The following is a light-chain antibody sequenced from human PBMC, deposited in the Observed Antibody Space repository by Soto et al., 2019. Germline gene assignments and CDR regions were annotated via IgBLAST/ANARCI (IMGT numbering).Light chain of an antibody. V-gene: IGKV3-20*01. CDR2: GAS. Sequence: EIVLTHSPGTLSLSPGERATLSCRASQSVSSSYLAWYQQKPGQAPRLLIYGASSRATGIPDRFSGSGSGTYFALNISRLEPEDFAVYYCKQYGSSSWTFGQGNKV. CDR3: KQYGSSSWT. J-gene: IGKJ1*01. CDR1: QSVSSSY.